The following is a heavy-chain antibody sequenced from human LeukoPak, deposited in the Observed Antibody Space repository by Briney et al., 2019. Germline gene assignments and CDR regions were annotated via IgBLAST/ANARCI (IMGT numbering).Heavy chain of an antibody. CDR1: GGSISSSSYY. V-gene: IGHV4-39*01. Sequence: SETLSLTCTVSGGSISSSSYYWGWIRQPPGKGLEWIGSIYYSGSTYYNPSLKSRVTISVDTSKSHFSLKVTSVTAADTAVYFCARQSGGHINWFAPWGQGTLVTVSS. CDR2: IYYSGST. J-gene: IGHJ5*02. CDR3: ARQSGGHINWFAP.